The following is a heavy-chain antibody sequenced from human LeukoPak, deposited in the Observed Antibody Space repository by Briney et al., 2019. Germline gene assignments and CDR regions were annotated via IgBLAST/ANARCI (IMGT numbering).Heavy chain of an antibody. D-gene: IGHD6-13*01. CDR1: GFTFTSSA. V-gene: IGHV1-58*02. CDR2: IVVGSGNT. J-gene: IGHJ6*02. Sequence: SVKVSRKASGFTFTSSAMQWVRQARGQRLEWIGWIVVGSGNTNYAQKFQERVTITRDMSTSTAYMELNSLRAEDTAVYYCYIAAAGTGRYYGMDVWGQGTTVTVSS. CDR3: YIAAAGTGRYYGMDV.